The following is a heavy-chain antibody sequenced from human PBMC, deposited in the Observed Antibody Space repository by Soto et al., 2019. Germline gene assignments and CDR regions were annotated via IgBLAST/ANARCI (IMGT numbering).Heavy chain of an antibody. D-gene: IGHD3-3*01. V-gene: IGHV3-30-3*01. CDR2: ISYDGGNK. J-gene: IGHJ5*02. CDR1: NFVFSVYS. Sequence: QLVESGGGVVQPERSLKLSCTASNFVFSVYSLHWVRQAPGKGLEWVALISYDGGNKYYADSVKGRCTISRDNSKNTLNLQMNSLGREETAVYYCARDNDQHDLWGGTIDACGQGTLVTVSS. CDR3: ARDNDQHDLWGGTIDA.